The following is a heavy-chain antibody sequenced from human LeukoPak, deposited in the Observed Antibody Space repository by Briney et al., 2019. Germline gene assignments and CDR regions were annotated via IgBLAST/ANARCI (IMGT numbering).Heavy chain of an antibody. D-gene: IGHD2-2*01. CDR2: ISYDGTIR. CDR1: GFTFSSYA. Sequence: GGSLRLSCAASGFTFSSYAMHWVRQAPGKGLEWVAVISYDGTIRNYADSVKGRFTISRDNSKNTLYLQMNSLTAEDTALYYCAKGGCSSTTCYLANPWGQGTLVTVSS. V-gene: IGHV3-30*04. J-gene: IGHJ5*02. CDR3: AKGGCSSTTCYLANP.